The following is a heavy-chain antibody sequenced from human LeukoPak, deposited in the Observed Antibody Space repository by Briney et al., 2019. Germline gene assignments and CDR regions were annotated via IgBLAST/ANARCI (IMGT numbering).Heavy chain of an antibody. J-gene: IGHJ6*03. CDR3: VRANGELWDNTYYYYMEV. V-gene: IGHV3-53*01. D-gene: IGHD1-26*01. CDR1: GFTFITNY. CDR2: IYSDGSK. Sequence: GALRLSCSASGFTFITNYMSWVRQGPGKGLEGFSVIYSDGSKYYANSVKGGFTISRDNSKNTLDLQMNSLGDEATAVYSCVRANGELWDNTYYYYMEVWGKGNPVTVSS.